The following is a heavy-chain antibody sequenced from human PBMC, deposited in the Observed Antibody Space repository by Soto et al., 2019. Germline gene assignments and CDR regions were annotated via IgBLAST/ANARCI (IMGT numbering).Heavy chain of an antibody. CDR3: ARHLCSGSTCYSDY. J-gene: IGHJ4*02. Sequence: QVHLVESGGGVVQPGRSLRLSCAASGFSFSSYGMHWVRQAPGKGLEWVAVISHGGTNKDYVDSVQGRFSISRDKSKNTLYLQMNSLKAEDTAVYYCARHLCSGSTCYSDYWGQGTLVSVSS. CDR1: GFSFSSYG. D-gene: IGHD2-15*01. CDR2: ISHGGTNK. V-gene: IGHV3-33*01.